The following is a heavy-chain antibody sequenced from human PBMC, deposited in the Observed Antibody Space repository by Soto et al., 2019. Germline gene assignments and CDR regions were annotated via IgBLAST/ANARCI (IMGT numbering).Heavy chain of an antibody. CDR1: GFTFSSYS. Sequence: GGSLRLSCAASGFTFSSYSMDWVRQAPGKGLEWVSSISTSGGNIHYADSLKGRFTISRDNAKNSLYLQMNSLRAEDTAVYYCARAAWEMTYFDLWGQGTLVTVSS. CDR2: ISTSGGNI. V-gene: IGHV3-21*01. J-gene: IGHJ4*02. CDR3: ARAAWEMTYFDL. D-gene: IGHD1-26*01.